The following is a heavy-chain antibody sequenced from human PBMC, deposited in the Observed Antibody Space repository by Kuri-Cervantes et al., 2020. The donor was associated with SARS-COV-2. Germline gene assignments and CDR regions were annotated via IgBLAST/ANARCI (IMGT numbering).Heavy chain of an antibody. CDR2: ISSSSSTI. D-gene: IGHD3-3*01. Sequence: GGSLRLSCAASGFTFSSYAMSWVRQAPGKGLGWVSYISSSSSTIYYADSVKGRFTISRDNAKNSLYLQMNSLRAEDTAVYYCARGRYDFWSGFFPPTLWGQGTLVTVSS. V-gene: IGHV3-48*01. CDR3: ARGRYDFWSGFFPPTL. CDR1: GFTFSSYA. J-gene: IGHJ4*02.